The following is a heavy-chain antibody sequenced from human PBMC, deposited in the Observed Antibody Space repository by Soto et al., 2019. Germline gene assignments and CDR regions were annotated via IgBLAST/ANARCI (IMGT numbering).Heavy chain of an antibody. V-gene: IGHV1-58*01. J-gene: IGHJ3*02. D-gene: IGHD3-16*01. CDR1: GFTFTSSA. Sequence: SVKVSCKASGFTFTSSAVQWVRQARGQRLEWIGWIVVGSGNTNYAQKFQERVTITRDMSTSTAYMELSSLRSEDTAVYYCARVPAGGVRDAFDIWGQGTMVTVSS. CDR3: ARVPAGGVRDAFDI. CDR2: IVVGSGNT.